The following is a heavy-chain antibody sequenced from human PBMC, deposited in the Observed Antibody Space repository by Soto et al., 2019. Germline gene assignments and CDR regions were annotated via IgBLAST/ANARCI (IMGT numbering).Heavy chain of an antibody. CDR3: ATYVVVVAATGY. CDR2: ISGSGGST. CDR1: GFTFSSYA. Sequence: HPGGSLRLSCAASGFTFSSYAMSWVRQAPGKGLEWVSAISGSGGSTYYADSVKGRFTISRDNSKNTLYLQMNSLRAEDTAVYYCATYVVVVAATGYWGQGTLVTVSS. J-gene: IGHJ4*02. V-gene: IGHV3-23*01. D-gene: IGHD2-15*01.